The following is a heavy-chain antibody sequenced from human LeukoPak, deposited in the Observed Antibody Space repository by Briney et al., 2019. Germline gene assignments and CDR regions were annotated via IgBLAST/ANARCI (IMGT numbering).Heavy chain of an antibody. CDR3: ASTYCSGGSCYGRLVDY. V-gene: IGHV1-69*04. D-gene: IGHD2-15*01. J-gene: IGHJ4*02. CDR1: GGTFSSYA. Sequence: ASVKVSCKASGGTFSSYAISWVRQAPGQGLEWMGRIIPIFGIANYAQKFQGRVTITADKSTSTAYMELSSLRSEDTAAYYCASTYCSGGSCYGRLVDYWGQGTLVTVSS. CDR2: IIPIFGIA.